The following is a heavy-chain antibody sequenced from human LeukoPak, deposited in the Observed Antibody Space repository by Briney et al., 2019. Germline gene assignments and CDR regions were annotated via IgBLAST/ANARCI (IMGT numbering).Heavy chain of an antibody. V-gene: IGHV5-51*01. J-gene: IGHJ4*02. CDR1: GYGFSSYW. CDR2: ICPGDSDT. CDR3: ARHTTVGGSLRFDY. Sequence: GESQKISCKGSGYGFSSYWIGWVRQMPGKGLEYMGIICPGDSDTRYSQSFQGQVTISADKSITTAYLQWSSLKASDTGMYYCARHTTVGGSLRFDYWGQGTLVSVSS. D-gene: IGHD4-23*01.